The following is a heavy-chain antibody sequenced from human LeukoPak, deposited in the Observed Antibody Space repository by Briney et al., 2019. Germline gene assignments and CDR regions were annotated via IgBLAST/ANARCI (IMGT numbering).Heavy chain of an antibody. D-gene: IGHD4-17*01. J-gene: IGHJ4*02. V-gene: IGHV3-73*01. CDR3: TRITVTTGY. Sequence: PGWSLRLFCAASGFTFSGSAMHCVRQASGKGLVWVGRIRSKANSYATAYAASVKVRFNISRDDSKNTAYLQMNGLKTEDTAVYYCTRITVTTGYWGQGTLVTVSS. CDR1: GFTFSGSA. CDR2: IRSKANSYAT.